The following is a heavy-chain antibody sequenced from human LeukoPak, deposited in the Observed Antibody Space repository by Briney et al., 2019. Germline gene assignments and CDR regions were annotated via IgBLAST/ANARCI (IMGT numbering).Heavy chain of an antibody. D-gene: IGHD4-17*01. CDR2: IYYSGST. V-gene: IGHV4-61*01. CDR1: GGSVSSGSYY. J-gene: IGHJ4*02. CDR3: AGENGDRVFDY. Sequence: SETLSLTCTVSGGSVSSGSYYWSWIRQPPGKGLEWIGYIYYSGSTNHNPSLKSRVTISVDTSKNQFSLKLSSVTAADTAVYYCAGENGDRVFDYWGQGTLVTVSS.